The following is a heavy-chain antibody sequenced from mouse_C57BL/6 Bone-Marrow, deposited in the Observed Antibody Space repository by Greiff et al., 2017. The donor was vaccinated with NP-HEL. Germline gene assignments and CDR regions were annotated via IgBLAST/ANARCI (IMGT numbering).Heavy chain of an antibody. CDR2: IYPGDGDT. J-gene: IGHJ3*01. CDR1: GYAFSSYW. D-gene: IGHD1-1*01. V-gene: IGHV1-80*01. Sequence: QVQLQQSGAELVKPGASVKISCKASGYAFSSYWMNWVKQRPGKGLEWIGQIYPGDGDTNYNGKFKGKATLTADKSSSTAYMQLSSLTSEDSAVYFCARAYYYVSSHFAYWGQGTLVTVSA. CDR3: ARAYYYVSSHFAY.